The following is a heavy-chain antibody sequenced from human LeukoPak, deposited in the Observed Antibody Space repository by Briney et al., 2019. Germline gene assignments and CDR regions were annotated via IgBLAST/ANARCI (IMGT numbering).Heavy chain of an antibody. J-gene: IGHJ6*03. Sequence: SETLSLTCTVSGGSISSYYWSWIRQPAGKGLEWIGRIYTSGSTNYNPSLKSRVTMSVDTSKNQFSLKLSSVTAADTAVYYCARDWHYYDSSGYLTYYYYMDAWGKGTTVTVSS. V-gene: IGHV4-4*07. CDR1: GGSISSYY. CDR3: ARDWHYYDSSGYLTYYYYMDA. CDR2: IYTSGST. D-gene: IGHD3-22*01.